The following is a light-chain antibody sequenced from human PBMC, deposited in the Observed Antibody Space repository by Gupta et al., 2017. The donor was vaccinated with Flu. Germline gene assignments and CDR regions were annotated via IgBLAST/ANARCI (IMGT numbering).Light chain of an antibody. J-gene: IGLJ1*01. CDR2: GNS. V-gene: IGLV1-40*01. CDR3: QSYDSSLSGKV. Sequence: QSVLTQPPSVSGAPGQRVTISCTGSSSNIGAGYDVHWYQQPPGTAPKLLIYGNSNRPSGVPDRFSGSKSGTSASLAITGLQAEDEAGYYCQSYDSSLSGKVFGTGTKVTVL. CDR1: SSNIGAGYD.